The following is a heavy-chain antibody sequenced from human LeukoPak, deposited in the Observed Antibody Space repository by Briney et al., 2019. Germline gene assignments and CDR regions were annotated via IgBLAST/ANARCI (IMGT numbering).Heavy chain of an antibody. V-gene: IGHV3-21*01. J-gene: IGHJ4*02. CDR1: GFTFSSYS. CDR3: ARGLEYYDSSGYHDY. CDR2: ISSSSSYI. D-gene: IGHD3-22*01. Sequence: PGGSLRLSCAASGFTFSSYSMNWVRQAPGKGLEWVSSISSSSSYIYYADSVKGRFTISRDNAKNSLYLQTNSLRAEDTAVYYCARGLEYYDSSGYHDYWGQGTLVTVSS.